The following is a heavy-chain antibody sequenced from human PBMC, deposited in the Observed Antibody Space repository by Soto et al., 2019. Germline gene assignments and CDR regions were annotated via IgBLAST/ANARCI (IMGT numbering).Heavy chain of an antibody. Sequence: ASVKVSCKVSGNTLSGLPMHWVRQAPGKGFEWMGSLDYEEGERNFAHRFQGRVTVTEDTSTDTAYMDLSSLKSEDTAVYYCAAGVTTFDYWGQGTLVTVSS. CDR3: AAGVTTFDY. J-gene: IGHJ4*02. V-gene: IGHV1-24*01. CDR1: GNTLSGLP. CDR2: LDYEEGER. D-gene: IGHD4-17*01.